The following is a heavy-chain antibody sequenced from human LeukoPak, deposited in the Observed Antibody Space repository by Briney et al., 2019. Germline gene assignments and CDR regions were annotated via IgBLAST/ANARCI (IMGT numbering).Heavy chain of an antibody. CDR1: GFTFSNYG. Sequence: PGGSLRLSCAASGFTFSNYGMHWVRQAPGKGLEWVAFIRYDGSNKYYADSVKGRFTISRDNSKNTLYLQMNSLRAEDTAVYYCAKEGVRAAAGISGTTLVDYWGQGALVTVSS. J-gene: IGHJ4*02. D-gene: IGHD6-13*01. CDR3: AKEGVRAAAGISGTTLVDY. CDR2: IRYDGSNK. V-gene: IGHV3-30*02.